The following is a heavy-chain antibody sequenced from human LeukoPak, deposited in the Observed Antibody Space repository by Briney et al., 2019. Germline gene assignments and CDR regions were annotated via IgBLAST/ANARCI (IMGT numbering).Heavy chain of an antibody. J-gene: IGHJ4*02. Sequence: GASVTVSCTASGYTFTNYGISWVRQAPGQGLEWMGWISGYNGHPNYAEKLQGRVTMTTDTSTSTAYMELRSLRSDDTAVYYCARGYGGNSGDYWGQGTLVTVSS. D-gene: IGHD4-23*01. CDR3: ARGYGGNSGDY. CDR2: ISGYNGHP. V-gene: IGHV1-18*01. CDR1: GYTFTNYG.